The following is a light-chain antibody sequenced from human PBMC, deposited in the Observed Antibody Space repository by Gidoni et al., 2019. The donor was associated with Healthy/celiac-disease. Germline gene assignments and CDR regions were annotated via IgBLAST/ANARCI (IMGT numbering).Light chain of an antibody. Sequence: EIVMTQSPATPSVSPGERATISCSASQSVSSNLAWYQQKPGQAPRPLIYGASTRATGIPDRFSGSGSGTEFTLTISSLQPEDCAVYYCQEYNNWPPWTFGQGTKVEIK. J-gene: IGKJ1*01. CDR3: QEYNNWPPWT. CDR1: QSVSSN. V-gene: IGKV3-15*01. CDR2: GAS.